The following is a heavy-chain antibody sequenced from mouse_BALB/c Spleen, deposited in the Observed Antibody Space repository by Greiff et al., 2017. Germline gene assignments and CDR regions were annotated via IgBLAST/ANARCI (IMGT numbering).Heavy chain of an antibody. CDR1: GFSLTGYG. V-gene: IGHV2-6-7*01. CDR2: IWGDGST. Sequence: QVQLQQSGPGLVAPSQSLSITCTVSGFSLTGYGVNWVRQPPGKGLEWLGMIWGDGSTDYNSALKSRLSISKDNSKSQVFLKMNSLQTDDTARYYCARDSLRGYDPYYAMDYWGQGTSVTVSS. J-gene: IGHJ4*01. CDR3: ARDSLRGYDPYYAMDY. D-gene: IGHD2-2*01.